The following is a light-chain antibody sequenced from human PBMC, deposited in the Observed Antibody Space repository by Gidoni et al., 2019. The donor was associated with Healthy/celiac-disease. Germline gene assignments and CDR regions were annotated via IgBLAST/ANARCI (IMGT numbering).Light chain of an antibody. CDR1: SSNIGAGYD. V-gene: IGLV1-40*01. J-gene: IGLJ2*01. CDR2: GNS. CDR3: QSYDSSLSGYVV. Sequence: QSVLTQPPSVSGAPGPRVTISCTGSSSNIGAGYDVHWYQQLPGTAPKLLIYGNSNRPSGVSDRFSGSKSGTSASLAITGLQAEDEADYYCQSYDSSLSGYVVFGGGTKLTVL.